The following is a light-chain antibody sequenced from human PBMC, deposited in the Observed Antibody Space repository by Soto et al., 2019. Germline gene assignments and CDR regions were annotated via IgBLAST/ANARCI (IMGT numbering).Light chain of an antibody. CDR1: QGISSA. CDR3: QQYNSYPRT. V-gene: IGKV1-13*02. CDR2: DAS. Sequence: IQLTHSQSSLSASVGDRVPITCRSSQGISSALAWYQQKPGKAPKLLIYDASSLESGVPSRFSGSGSGTDFTLTISSLQPEDFATYYCQQYNSYPRTFGQGTKVDI. J-gene: IGKJ1*01.